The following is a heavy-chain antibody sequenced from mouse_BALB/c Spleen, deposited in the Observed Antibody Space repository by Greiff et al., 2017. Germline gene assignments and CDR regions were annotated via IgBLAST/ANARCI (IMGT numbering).Heavy chain of an antibody. CDR2: IDPYYGGT. CDR1: GYSFTGYN. Sequence: VHVKQSGPELEKPGASVKISCKASGYSFTGYNMNWVKQSNGKSLEWIGNIDPYYGGTSYNQKFKGKATLTVDKSSSTAYMQLKSLTSEDSAVYYCARALLLRSYWYFDVWGAGTTVTVSS. CDR3: ARALLLRSYWYFDV. J-gene: IGHJ1*01. D-gene: IGHD1-1*01. V-gene: IGHV1-39*01.